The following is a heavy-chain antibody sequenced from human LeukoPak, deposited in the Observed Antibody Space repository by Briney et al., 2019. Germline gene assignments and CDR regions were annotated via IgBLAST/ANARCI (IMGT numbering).Heavy chain of an antibody. J-gene: IGHJ4*02. D-gene: IGHD4-17*01. V-gene: IGHV4-59*08. Sequence: SETLSLTCTVSGGSISSYYWSWVRQPPGKGLEWIGYIYYSGSTNYNPSLKSRLTISVDTSKNQFSLKLSSVTATDTAVYYCASLTTVTQGYFDSWGQGTLVTVSS. CDR2: IYYSGST. CDR3: ASLTTVTQGYFDS. CDR1: GGSISSYY.